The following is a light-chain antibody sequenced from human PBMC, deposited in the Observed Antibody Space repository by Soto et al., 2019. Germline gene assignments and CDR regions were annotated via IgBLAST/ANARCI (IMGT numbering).Light chain of an antibody. CDR1: QSVGSN. Sequence: EVVMTQSPATLPVSLGGRVTLACRASQSVGSNLAWYQQKPGQPPRHLIYEASNRDTGVPTRFSGSGSGTEFTLTITSLPSEDFAVYYCQQYNHWPPGTFGQGPKVDIK. CDR2: EAS. J-gene: IGKJ1*01. V-gene: IGKV3D-15*01. CDR3: QQYNHWPPGT.